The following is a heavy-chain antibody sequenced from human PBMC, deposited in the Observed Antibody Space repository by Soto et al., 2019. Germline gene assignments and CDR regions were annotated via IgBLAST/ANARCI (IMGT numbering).Heavy chain of an antibody. CDR2: MNPNSGNT. CDR3: AGDLSSSWEYYGMDV. J-gene: IGHJ6*02. CDR1: GYTFTSYD. V-gene: IGHV1-8*01. D-gene: IGHD6-13*01. Sequence: QVQLVQSGAEVKKPGASVKVSCKASGYTFTSYDINWVRQATGQGLEWMGWMNPNSGNTGYAQKFQGRVTMTRTTSISTAYMELSSLRPEDTAVYYCAGDLSSSWEYYGMDVWGQGTTVTVSS.